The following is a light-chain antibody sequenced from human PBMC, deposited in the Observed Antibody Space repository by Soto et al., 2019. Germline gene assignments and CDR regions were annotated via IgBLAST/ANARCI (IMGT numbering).Light chain of an antibody. V-gene: IGKV1-27*01. CDR3: QNYNSAPPGT. CDR2: AAS. J-gene: IGKJ1*01. CDR1: QGISNY. Sequence: DIQMTQSPCSLSASVGDRVTITCRASQGISNYLAWYQRKPGKVPKLLIYAASTLQSGVPSRFSGSGSGTNFTLTISSLQPEDVATYYCQNYNSAPPGTFGQGTKVEIK.